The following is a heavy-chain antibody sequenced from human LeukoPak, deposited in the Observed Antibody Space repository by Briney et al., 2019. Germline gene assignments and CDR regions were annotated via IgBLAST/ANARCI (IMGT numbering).Heavy chain of an antibody. Sequence: NTSETLSLTCTVSGGSISSSSYYWGWIRQPPGKGLEWIGSIYYSGSTYYNPSLKSRVTISIDTSKNQFSLKLSSVTAADTAVYYCARLAGYGGNWYFDYWGQGTLVTVSS. D-gene: IGHD4-23*01. CDR2: IYYSGST. V-gene: IGHV4-39*01. CDR1: GGSISSSSYY. J-gene: IGHJ4*02. CDR3: ARLAGYGGNWYFDY.